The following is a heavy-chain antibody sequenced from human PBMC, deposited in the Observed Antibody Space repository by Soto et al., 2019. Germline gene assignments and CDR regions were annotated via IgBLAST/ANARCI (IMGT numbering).Heavy chain of an antibody. V-gene: IGHV4-31*03. D-gene: IGHD3-10*01. Sequence: SETLSLTCTVSGGSIRSGGYYWSWIRQHPGKGLEWIGYIYYIGSTYYNPSLKSRVSISVDTSKNQFSLKLSSVTAADTAVYYCAGFYMVRGVMGAFDIWGQGTMVTVSS. J-gene: IGHJ3*02. CDR3: AGFYMVRGVMGAFDI. CDR2: IYYIGST. CDR1: GGSIRSGGYY.